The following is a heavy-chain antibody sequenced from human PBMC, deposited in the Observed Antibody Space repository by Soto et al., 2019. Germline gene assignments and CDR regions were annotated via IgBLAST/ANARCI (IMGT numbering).Heavy chain of an antibody. Sequence: EVQLVESGGGLVKPGGSLRLSCAASGFTFSSYSMNWVRQAPGKGLEWVSSISSSSSSYIYYADSVKGRFTISRDNAKNSLYLQMNSLRAEDTAVYYCARGSPDYGDYGGAYYYYYGMDVWGQGTTVTVSS. CDR3: ARGSPDYGDYGGAYYYYYGMDV. CDR2: ISSSSSSYI. J-gene: IGHJ6*02. D-gene: IGHD4-17*01. CDR1: GFTFSSYS. V-gene: IGHV3-21*01.